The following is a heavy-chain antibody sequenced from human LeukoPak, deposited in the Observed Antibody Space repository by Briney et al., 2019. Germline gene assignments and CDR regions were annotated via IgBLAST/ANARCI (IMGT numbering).Heavy chain of an antibody. J-gene: IGHJ2*01. V-gene: IGHV4-59*01. Sequence: SETLSLTCTVSGGSISTYYWSWIRQPPRKGLEWIGYIYYSGSTNYNPSLKSRVTISVDTSKNQFSLELSSVTAADTAVYYCARGYSYGYPRWYFDLWGRGTLVTVSS. D-gene: IGHD5-18*01. CDR2: IYYSGST. CDR3: ARGYSYGYPRWYFDL. CDR1: GGSISTYY.